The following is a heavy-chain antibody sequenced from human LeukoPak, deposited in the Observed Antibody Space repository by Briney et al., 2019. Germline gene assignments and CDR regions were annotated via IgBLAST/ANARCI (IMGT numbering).Heavy chain of an antibody. D-gene: IGHD5/OR15-5a*01. CDR3: ARATLYDYYFNY. CDR1: GGTFSSYA. J-gene: IGHJ4*02. Sequence: ASVKVSCTASGGTFSSYAISWVRQAPGQGLEWMGIINPSGGSTSYAQKFQGRVTMTRDTSTSTVYMELSSLRSEDTAVYYCARATLYDYYFNYWGQGTLVTVSS. CDR2: INPSGGST. V-gene: IGHV1-46*01.